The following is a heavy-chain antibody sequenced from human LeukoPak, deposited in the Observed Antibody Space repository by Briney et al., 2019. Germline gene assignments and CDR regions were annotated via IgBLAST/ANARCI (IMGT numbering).Heavy chain of an antibody. CDR3: ASRKLGNDY. CDR2: IYYSGIT. J-gene: IGHJ4*02. V-gene: IGHV4-59*01. Sequence: SETLSLTCTVSGGSISSYYWSWIRQPPGKGLEWIGYIYYSGITNYNPSLKSRVTISADTSQNKFSLKLSSVTSADPAVYYCASRKLGNDYWGQGTLVTVSS. D-gene: IGHD7-27*01. CDR1: GGSISSYY.